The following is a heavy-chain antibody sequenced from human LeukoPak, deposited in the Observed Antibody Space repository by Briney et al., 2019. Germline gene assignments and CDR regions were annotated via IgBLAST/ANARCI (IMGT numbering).Heavy chain of an antibody. J-gene: IGHJ5*02. V-gene: IGHV3-7*01. Sequence: PGGSPRLSCAASGFTFYTYAMSWVRQAPGKGLECVANIHPDGSEKNYVDSVKGRFTISRDNAKNSLSLQMNSLRAEDTAVYYCARYNSDWGCLDPWGQGTLVTVSS. CDR1: GFTFYTYA. CDR2: IHPDGSEK. D-gene: IGHD6-19*01. CDR3: ARYNSDWGCLDP.